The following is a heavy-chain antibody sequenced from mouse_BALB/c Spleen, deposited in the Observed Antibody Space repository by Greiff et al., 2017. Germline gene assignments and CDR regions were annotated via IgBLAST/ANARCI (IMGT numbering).Heavy chain of an antibody. CDR2: INSNGGST. V-gene: IGHV5-6-3*01. Sequence: EVKLVESGGGLVQPGGSLKLSCAASGFTFSSYGMSWVRQTPDKRLELVATINSNGGSTYYPDSVKGRFTISRDNAKNTLYLQMSSLKSEDTAMYYCARDRGSYAMDYWGQGTSVTVSS. CDR3: ARDRGSYAMDY. D-gene: IGHD3-1*01. J-gene: IGHJ4*01. CDR1: GFTFSSYG.